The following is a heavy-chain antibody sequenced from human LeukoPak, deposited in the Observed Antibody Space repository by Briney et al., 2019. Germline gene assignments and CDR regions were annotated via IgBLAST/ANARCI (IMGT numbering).Heavy chain of an antibody. D-gene: IGHD3-10*01. J-gene: IGHJ4*02. Sequence: QSGGSPRLSCAASGFTFSSYWMYWVRQAPGKGLVWVSRINSDGSRTSYADSVKGRFTISRDNAKNTLYLQMNSLRAEDTAVYYCASSASYPLDYWGQGTLVTASS. CDR1: GFTFSSYW. CDR2: INSDGSRT. CDR3: ASSASYPLDY. V-gene: IGHV3-74*01.